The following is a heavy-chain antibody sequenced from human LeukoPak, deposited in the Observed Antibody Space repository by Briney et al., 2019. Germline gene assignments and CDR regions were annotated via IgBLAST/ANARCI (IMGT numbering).Heavy chain of an antibody. V-gene: IGHV1-46*01. Sequence: ASEKVSCKASGYTFTTYYMQWVRQAPGPGLEGMGIINPSGGTTGYAQKFQGRLTMTRDTSTTTVYMELSSLRSEDTAVYYCARVRVRGLRTNAFDIWGQGTMVTVSS. D-gene: IGHD3-10*01. CDR2: INPSGGTT. J-gene: IGHJ3*02. CDR1: GYTFTTYY. CDR3: ARVRVRGLRTNAFDI.